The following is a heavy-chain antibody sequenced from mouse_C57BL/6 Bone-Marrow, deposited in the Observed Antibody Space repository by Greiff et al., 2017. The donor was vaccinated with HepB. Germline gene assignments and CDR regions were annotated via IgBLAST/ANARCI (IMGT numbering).Heavy chain of an antibody. V-gene: IGHV5-6*01. Sequence: EVKLMESGGDLVKPGGSLKLSCAASGFTFSSYGMSWVRQTPDKRLEWVATISSGGSYTYYPDSVKGRFTISRDNAKNTLYLQMSSLKSEDTAMYYCARHGGYWGYFDVWGTGTTVTVSS. CDR2: ISSGGSYT. D-gene: IGHD2-3*01. CDR3: ARHGGYWGYFDV. CDR1: GFTFSSYG. J-gene: IGHJ1*03.